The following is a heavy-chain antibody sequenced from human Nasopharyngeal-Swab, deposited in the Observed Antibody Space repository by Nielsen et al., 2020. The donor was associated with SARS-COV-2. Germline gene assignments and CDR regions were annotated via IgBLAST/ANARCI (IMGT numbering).Heavy chain of an antibody. Sequence: GEPLKISCAASGFTFSSYAMSWVRQAPGKVLEWVSAISGSGGSTYYADSVKGRFTISRDNSKNTLYLQMNSLRAEDTAVYYCAKDYNSVGWGSNKIYYMDVWGKGTTVTVSS. CDR1: GFTFSSYA. D-gene: IGHD3-16*01. CDR3: AKDYNSVGWGSNKIYYMDV. V-gene: IGHV3-23*01. J-gene: IGHJ6*03. CDR2: ISGSGGST.